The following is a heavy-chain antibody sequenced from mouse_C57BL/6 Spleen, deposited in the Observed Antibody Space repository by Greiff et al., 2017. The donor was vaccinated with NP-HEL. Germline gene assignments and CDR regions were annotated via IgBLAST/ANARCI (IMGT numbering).Heavy chain of an antibody. Sequence: EVKLVESGEGLVKPGGSLKLSCAASGFTFSSYAMSWVRQTPETRLEWVAYISSGGDYIYYADTVKGRFTISRDNARNTLYLQMSSLKSEDTAMYYCTRGPSYWYFDVWGTGTTVTVSS. CDR2: ISSGGDYI. CDR3: TRGPSYWYFDV. V-gene: IGHV5-9-1*02. CDR1: GFTFSSYA. J-gene: IGHJ1*03.